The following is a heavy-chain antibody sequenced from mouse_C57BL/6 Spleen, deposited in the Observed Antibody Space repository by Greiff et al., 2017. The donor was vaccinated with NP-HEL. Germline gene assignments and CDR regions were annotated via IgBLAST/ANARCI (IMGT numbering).Heavy chain of an antibody. CDR2: IHPNSGSS. CDR1: GYTFTNYW. CDR3: ASDEGY. J-gene: IGHJ2*01. Sequence: VQLQQPGAELVKPGASVKLSCKAFGYTFTNYWMHWVKQRPGQGLEWIGMIHPNSGSSNYNENFKSKATLTVDKSSSTAYMQLSSLTSEDSAVYYCASDEGYWGQGTTLTVSS. V-gene: IGHV1-64*01.